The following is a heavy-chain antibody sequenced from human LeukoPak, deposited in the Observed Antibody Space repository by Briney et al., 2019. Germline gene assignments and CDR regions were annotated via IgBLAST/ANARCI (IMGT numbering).Heavy chain of an antibody. CDR2: ISGDARGA. Sequence: GGSLRLSCAASGFTFSSYGMSWVRQAPGKGLEWVSKISGDARGADYADSVKGRFTISRDNSKNTLYLQMNSLRAEDTAVYYCAKDKMSKWELLLSDYYYYYMDVWGKGTTVTVSS. CDR3: AKDKMSKWELLLSDYYYYYMDV. J-gene: IGHJ6*03. D-gene: IGHD1-26*01. V-gene: IGHV3-23*01. CDR1: GFTFSSYG.